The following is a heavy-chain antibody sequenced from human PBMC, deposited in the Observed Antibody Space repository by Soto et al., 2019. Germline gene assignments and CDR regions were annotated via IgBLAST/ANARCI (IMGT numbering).Heavy chain of an antibody. V-gene: IGHV3-48*01. CDR2: ISSSSSVI. J-gene: IGHJ6*03. Sequence: GGSLSHYCTTSGVLLGHCSMNWVRQAPGKGLEWVSYISSSSSVIDYADSVKGRFTVSRDNARNSLYLQMNSLRAEDTAVYYCARDLSWGSNWYYYMDVWGKGTTVTVSS. D-gene: IGHD7-27*01. CDR1: GVLLGHCS. CDR3: ARDLSWGSNWYYYMDV.